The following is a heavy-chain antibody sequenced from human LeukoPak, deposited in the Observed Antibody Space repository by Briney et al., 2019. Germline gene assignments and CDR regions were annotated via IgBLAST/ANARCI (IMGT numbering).Heavy chain of an antibody. J-gene: IGHJ6*03. Sequence: QPGRSLRLSCAGSGFNFNNYAMHWVRQAPGKGLEWLSGISWNSGTRGYADSVKGRFTISRDNAKNSLYLQMNSLRAEDTAVYYCARGVITFGGVIAAYYYYHMDVWGKGTTVTISS. D-gene: IGHD3-16*02. V-gene: IGHV3-9*01. CDR2: ISWNSGTR. CDR3: ARGVITFGGVIAAYYYYHMDV. CDR1: GFNFNNYA.